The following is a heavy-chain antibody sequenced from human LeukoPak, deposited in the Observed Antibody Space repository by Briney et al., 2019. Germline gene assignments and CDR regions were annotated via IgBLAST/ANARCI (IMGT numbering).Heavy chain of an antibody. CDR3: ARDLNY. J-gene: IGHJ4*02. CDR1: GFSFSSYA. CDR2: ISYDGSNK. Sequence: GRSLRLSCAASGFSFSSYAMHWVRQAPGKGLEWVAVISYDGSNKYYADSVKGRFTISRDNSKNTLYLQMNSLRAEDTAVYYCARDLNYWGQGTLVTVSS. V-gene: IGHV3-30*01.